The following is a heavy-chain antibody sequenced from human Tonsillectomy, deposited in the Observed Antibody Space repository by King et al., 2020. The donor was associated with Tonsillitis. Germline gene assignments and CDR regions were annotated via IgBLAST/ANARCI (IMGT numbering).Heavy chain of an antibody. CDR1: GGSFSGYY. CDR3: ARGRVPIYYYYYYMDV. Sequence: VQLQQWGAGLLKPSETLSLTCAVYGGSFSGYYWSWIRQPPGKGLEWIGEINHSGSTNYNPSLKSRVTISVDTSKNQFSLKLSSVTAADTAVYYCARGRVPIYYYYYYMDVWGKGTTVTVSS. D-gene: IGHD3-10*01. CDR2: INHSGST. J-gene: IGHJ6*03. V-gene: IGHV4-34*01.